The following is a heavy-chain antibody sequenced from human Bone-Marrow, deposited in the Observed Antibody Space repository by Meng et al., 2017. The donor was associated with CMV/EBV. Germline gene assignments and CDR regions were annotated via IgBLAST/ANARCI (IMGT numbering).Heavy chain of an antibody. V-gene: IGHV3-30*04. CDR2: ISYDGSNK. J-gene: IGHJ4*02. Sequence: GESLKISCAASGFTFSSYAMHWVRQAPGKGLEWVAVISYDGSNKYYADSVKGRFTISRDNSKNTLYLQMNSLRAEDTAVYYCASLVLRFLEWLSASDNNFDYWGQGTLVTVSS. D-gene: IGHD3-3*01. CDR3: ASLVLRFLEWLSASDNNFDY. CDR1: GFTFSSYA.